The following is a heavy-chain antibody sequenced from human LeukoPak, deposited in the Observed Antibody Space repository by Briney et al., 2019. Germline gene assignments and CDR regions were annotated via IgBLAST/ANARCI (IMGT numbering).Heavy chain of an antibody. V-gene: IGHV3-9*01. CDR3: AKDLSSAITSALVLDV. J-gene: IGHJ6*02. CDR1: GLTFDDYA. D-gene: IGHD3-22*01. Sequence: GGSLILSGAASGLTFDDYAMHWVRQAPGKGLEWVSGITWNRDNIGYGDSVKGRFTISRDNVKNALYLQMNSLRPEDTAFYCAKDLSSAITSALVLDVWGQGTTVIVS. CDR2: ITWNRDNI.